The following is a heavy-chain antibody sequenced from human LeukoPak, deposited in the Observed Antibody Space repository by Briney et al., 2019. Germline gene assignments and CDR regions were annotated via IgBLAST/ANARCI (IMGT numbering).Heavy chain of an antibody. Sequence: STVTVSFQATLGTFIRYAIHWVRPAPGQGREWMGGIIPIYCTANYAQKFQGRVTITADESTSTAYMELSSLRSEDTAVYYCARDAVPAASDAFDIWGQGTMVTVSS. V-gene: IGHV1-69*13. CDR3: ARDAVPAASDAFDI. D-gene: IGHD2-2*01. CDR2: IIPIYCTA. CDR1: LGTFIRYA. J-gene: IGHJ3*02.